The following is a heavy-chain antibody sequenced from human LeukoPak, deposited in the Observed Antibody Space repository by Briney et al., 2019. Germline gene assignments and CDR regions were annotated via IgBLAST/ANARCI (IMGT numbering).Heavy chain of an antibody. J-gene: IGHJ2*01. V-gene: IGHV4-34*01. CDR2: INHSGST. CDR1: GGSFSGYY. Sequence: SETLSLTCAVYGGSFSGYYWSWIRQPPGKGLEWIGGINHSGSTNYNPSLKSRVTISVDTSKNQFSLKLSSVTAADTAVYYCARGVRRRGYRGYPPPYWYFDLWGRGTLVTVSS. CDR3: ARGVRRRGYRGYPPPYWYFDL. D-gene: IGHD5-12*01.